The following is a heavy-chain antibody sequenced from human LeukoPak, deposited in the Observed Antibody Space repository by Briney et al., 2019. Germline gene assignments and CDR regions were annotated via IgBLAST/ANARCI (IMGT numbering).Heavy chain of an antibody. CDR2: ITGSGGNT. CDR1: GFTFSDKA. V-gene: IGHV3-23*01. Sequence: GGSLRLSCAVSGFTFSDKAMSWVRQAPGKGLEWVSGITGSGGNTYYADSVKGHFTISRDNSKNTLYLHMNSLRADDTAVYYCVKAACSGVSFSRGDDEWGQGTLVTVSS. J-gene: IGHJ4*02. CDR3: VKAACSGVSFSRGDDE. D-gene: IGHD2-15*01.